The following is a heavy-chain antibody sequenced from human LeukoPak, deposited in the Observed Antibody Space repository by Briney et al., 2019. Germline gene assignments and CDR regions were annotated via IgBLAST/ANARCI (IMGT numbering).Heavy chain of an antibody. CDR1: GGSINGYY. Sequence: SETLSLTCTVSGGSINGYYWSWIRQPAGKQLEWIGRIYTSENTNYNPSLKSRVTMSVDTSRNQFSLKLTSVTAADSAVYYCARTRCTSISCLAHDAFDIWGQGTMVTVSS. J-gene: IGHJ3*02. V-gene: IGHV4-4*07. D-gene: IGHD2-2*01. CDR2: IYTSENT. CDR3: ARTRCTSISCLAHDAFDI.